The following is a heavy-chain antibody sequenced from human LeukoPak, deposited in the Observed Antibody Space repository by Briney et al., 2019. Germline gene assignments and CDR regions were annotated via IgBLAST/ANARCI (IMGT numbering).Heavy chain of an antibody. CDR1: GGSISSGGYS. CDR2: IYYSGNT. CDR3: ARSYSSSGYYYYGMDL. V-gene: IGHV4-61*08. Sequence: SETLSLTCAVSGGSISSGGYSWSWIRQPPGKGLEWIGYIYYSGNTIYNSSLKSRVTISVDKSKNQFSLKLSSVTAADTAVYYCARSYSSSGYYYYGMDLWGQGTTVTVSS. D-gene: IGHD6-6*01. J-gene: IGHJ6*02.